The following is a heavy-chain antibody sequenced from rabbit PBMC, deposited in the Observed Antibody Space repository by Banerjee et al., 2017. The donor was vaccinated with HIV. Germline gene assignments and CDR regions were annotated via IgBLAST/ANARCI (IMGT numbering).Heavy chain of an antibody. V-gene: IGHV1S47*01. J-gene: IGHJ4*01. CDR1: GFSFSNGYV. CDR3: ARDLTGIIGWNFNL. D-gene: IGHD1-1*01. CDR2: IDTGSSRT. Sequence: QQQLVESGGGLVKPEGSLTLTCTASGFSFSNGYVMCWVRQAPGKGLEWTACIDTGSSRTYYASWAKGRFTITRSTSLNTVTLQLNSLTAADTATYFCARDLTGIIGWNFNLWGQGTLVTVS.